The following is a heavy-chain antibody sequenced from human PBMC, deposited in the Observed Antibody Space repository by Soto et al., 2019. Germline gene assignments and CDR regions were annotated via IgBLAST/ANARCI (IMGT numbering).Heavy chain of an antibody. CDR1: GYTFTSYG. CDR3: ARYSGYDPRLPPGYYYDYGMDV. V-gene: IGHV1-18*01. Sequence: QVQLVQSGAEVKKPGASVKVSCKASGYTFTSYGISWVRQAHGQGLEWMGWIRAYNGKTNYAQKLQGRVTMTTDTSTSTAYMELRSLRSDDTAVYYCARYSGYDPRLPPGYYYDYGMDVWGQGTTVTVSS. J-gene: IGHJ6*02. D-gene: IGHD5-12*01. CDR2: IRAYNGKT.